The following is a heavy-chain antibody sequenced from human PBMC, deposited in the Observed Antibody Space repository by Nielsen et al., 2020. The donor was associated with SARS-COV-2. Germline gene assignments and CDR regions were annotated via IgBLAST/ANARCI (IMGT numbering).Heavy chain of an antibody. CDR1: GGSISSGDYY. Sequence: SETLSLTCTVSGGSISSGDYYWSWLRQPPGKGLEWIGYIYYSGSTYYNPSLKSRVTILVDTSKNQFSLKLSSVTAADTALYYCARDPIGITIFGVVSDAFDIWGQGTMVTVSS. V-gene: IGHV4-30-4*01. J-gene: IGHJ3*02. CDR2: IYYSGST. D-gene: IGHD3-3*01. CDR3: ARDPIGITIFGVVSDAFDI.